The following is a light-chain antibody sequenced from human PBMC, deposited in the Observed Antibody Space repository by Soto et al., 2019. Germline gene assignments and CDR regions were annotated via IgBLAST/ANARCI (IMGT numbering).Light chain of an antibody. CDR3: ATWDDSRKGV. CDR2: TNN. J-gene: IGLJ1*01. CDR1: TSNIESHS. V-gene: IGLV1-44*01. Sequence: QSVLTQTPSASGTPGQRIIISCSGSTSNIESHSVNWFQQVPGTAPRLLIITNNQRPSGVPDRFSGSKSGASASLAISGLQSEDEATYYCATWDDSRKGVFGTGTKLTVL.